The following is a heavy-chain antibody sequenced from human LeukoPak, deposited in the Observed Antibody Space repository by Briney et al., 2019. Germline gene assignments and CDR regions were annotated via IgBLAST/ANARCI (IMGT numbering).Heavy chain of an antibody. Sequence: SQTLSLTCTVSGGSISSGGYYWSWIRQHPGKGLEWIVYMYYSGRNYYNPSLKSRVFISVDTSKNQFSLKLSSVTAADTAVYYCARDHRYYYDSSGYHWYFDLWGRGTLVTVSS. J-gene: IGHJ2*01. V-gene: IGHV4-31*03. CDR3: ARDHRYYYDSSGYHWYFDL. D-gene: IGHD3-22*01. CDR1: GGSISSGGYY. CDR2: MYYSGRN.